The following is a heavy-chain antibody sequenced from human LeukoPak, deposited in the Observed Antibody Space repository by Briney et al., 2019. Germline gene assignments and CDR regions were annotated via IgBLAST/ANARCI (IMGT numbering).Heavy chain of an antibody. Sequence: SETLSLTCSVSSGSVRNNYYSWAWIRQAPGKGLEWVGGLDDSGNTYYNPSLKSRLTMSVDTSKNHFSLNLKSVAAADTSVYYCARRLRIGAAEWFDPWGQGIMVTVSS. CDR3: ARRLRIGAAEWFDP. CDR2: LDDSGNT. V-gene: IGHV4-39*02. J-gene: IGHJ5*02. CDR1: SGSVRNNYYS. D-gene: IGHD2-15*01.